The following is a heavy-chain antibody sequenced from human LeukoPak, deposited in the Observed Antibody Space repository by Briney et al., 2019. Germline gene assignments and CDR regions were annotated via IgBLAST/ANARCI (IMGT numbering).Heavy chain of an antibody. Sequence: GGSLRLSCAASGCTFSSYAMHWVRQAPGKGLEWVAVISYDGSNKYYADSVKGRFTISRDNSKNTLYLQMNSLRAEDTAVYYCERAPYGGYVNWGQGTLVTVSS. J-gene: IGHJ4*02. CDR1: GCTFSSYA. CDR2: ISYDGSNK. V-gene: IGHV3-30-3*01. D-gene: IGHD5-12*01. CDR3: ERAPYGGYVN.